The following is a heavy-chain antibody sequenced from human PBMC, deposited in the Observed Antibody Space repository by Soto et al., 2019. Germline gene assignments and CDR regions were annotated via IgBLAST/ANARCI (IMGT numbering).Heavy chain of an antibody. J-gene: IGHJ4*02. V-gene: IGHV6-1*01. CDR3: ARSSGYFDH. CDR1: GDXVSSNSAA. D-gene: IGHD6-19*01. CDR2: TYYRSKWYS. Sequence: QXLSLTCAISGDXVSSNSAAWNWIRQSPSRGLEWLGRTYYRSKWYSGYAVSMRSRITIKPETSKNQFYLQLNSVTPEDTAVYYCARSSGYFDHWGRGILGTVSS.